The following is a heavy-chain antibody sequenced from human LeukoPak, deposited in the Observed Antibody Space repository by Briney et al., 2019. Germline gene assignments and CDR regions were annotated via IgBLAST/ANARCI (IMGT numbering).Heavy chain of an antibody. CDR2: IYYSGST. V-gene: IGHV4-59*01. J-gene: IGHJ4*02. D-gene: IGHD2-21*02. Sequence: SETLSLTCTVSGGSISSYYWSWIRQPPGKGLEWIGYIYYSGSTNYNPSLKSRVTISVDTSKNQFSLKLSSVTAADTAVYYCAMAYCGGDCYSGFGYWGQGTLVTVSS. CDR1: GGSISSYY. CDR3: AMAYCGGDCYSGFGY.